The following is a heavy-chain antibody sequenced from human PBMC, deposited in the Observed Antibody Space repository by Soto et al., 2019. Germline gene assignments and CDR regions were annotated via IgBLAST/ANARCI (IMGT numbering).Heavy chain of an antibody. J-gene: IGHJ4*02. D-gene: IGHD6-19*01. Sequence: PGGSLRLSCTDSEFTFSVYWMHWVRQAPGKGLEWVSAISGSGGSTYYADSVKGRFTISRDNSKNTLYLQMNSLRAEDTAVYYCAKGGLAVAGTFDYWGQGTLVTVSS. CDR1: EFTFSVYW. V-gene: IGHV3-23*01. CDR3: AKGGLAVAGTFDY. CDR2: ISGSGGST.